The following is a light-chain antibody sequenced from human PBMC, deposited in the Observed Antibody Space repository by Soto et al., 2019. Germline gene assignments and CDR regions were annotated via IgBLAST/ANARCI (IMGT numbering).Light chain of an antibody. CDR3: AAWDHSLNGRV. Sequence: QSVLTQPPSVSGAPGQRVTISCTGSSSNIGAGYDVHWYQQLPGTAPIVLIYSNNQRPLGVPDRFSGSKSGTSASLAISGLQSEDAADYYCAAWDHSLNGRVFGGGTKLTVL. CDR1: SSNIGAGYD. J-gene: IGLJ3*02. CDR2: SNN. V-gene: IGLV1-40*01.